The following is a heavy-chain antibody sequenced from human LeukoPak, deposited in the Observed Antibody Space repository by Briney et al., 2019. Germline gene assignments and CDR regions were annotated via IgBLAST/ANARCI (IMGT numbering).Heavy chain of an antibody. J-gene: IGHJ4*02. V-gene: IGHV3-23*01. D-gene: IGHD2-15*01. CDR2: ISAGDGST. Sequence: GGSLRLSCAASGFTFSSYAMSWVRQAPGKGLEWVSTISAGDGSTFYADSVKGRFTISRDNFKNTLYLQMNSLRAEDTALYYCAKDPLGYCSGGSCFHYFDFWAREPWSPSPQ. CDR1: GFTFSSYA. CDR3: AKDPLGYCSGGSCFHYFDF.